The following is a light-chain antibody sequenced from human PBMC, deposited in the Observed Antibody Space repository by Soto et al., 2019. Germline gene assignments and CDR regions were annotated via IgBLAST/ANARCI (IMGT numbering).Light chain of an antibody. Sequence: QPVLTQPPSASGTPGQRVTISCAGGSSNIGGNSVNWYQQLPGTAPKLLIYSDNQRPSGVPDRFSGSKSGTSASLAITGLQSEDEADYYCATWDDSLNGWVFGGGTKLTVL. V-gene: IGLV1-44*01. CDR1: SSNIGGNS. CDR2: SDN. J-gene: IGLJ3*02. CDR3: ATWDDSLNGWV.